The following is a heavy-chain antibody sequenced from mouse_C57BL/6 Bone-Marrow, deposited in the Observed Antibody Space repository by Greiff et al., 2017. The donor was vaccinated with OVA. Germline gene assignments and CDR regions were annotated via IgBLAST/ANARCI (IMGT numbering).Heavy chain of an antibody. Sequence: EVQLQQSGPELVKPGASVKISCKASGYTFTDYYMNWVKQSHGKSLEWIGDINPNNGGTSYNQKFKGKATLTVDKSSSTAYMELRSLTSEDSAVYYCARAKSRLTGPDYWGQGTTLTVSS. D-gene: IGHD4-1*01. CDR1: GYTFTDYY. V-gene: IGHV1-26*01. CDR2: INPNNGGT. J-gene: IGHJ2*01. CDR3: ARAKSRLTGPDY.